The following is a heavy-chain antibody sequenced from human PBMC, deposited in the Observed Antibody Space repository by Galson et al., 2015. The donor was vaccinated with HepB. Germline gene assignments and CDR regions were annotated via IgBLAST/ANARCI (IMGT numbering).Heavy chain of an antibody. CDR2: ISWNSGSI. D-gene: IGHD6-19*01. J-gene: IGHJ1*01. CDR1: GFTFDDYA. V-gene: IGHV3-9*01. Sequence: SLRLSCAASGFTFDDYAMHWVRQAPGKGLEWVSGISWNSGSIGYADSVKGRFTISRDNAKNSLYLQMNSLRAEDTALYYCAKARFSSGWPEWGYFFQHWGQGTLVTVSS. CDR3: AKARFSSGWPEWGYFFQH.